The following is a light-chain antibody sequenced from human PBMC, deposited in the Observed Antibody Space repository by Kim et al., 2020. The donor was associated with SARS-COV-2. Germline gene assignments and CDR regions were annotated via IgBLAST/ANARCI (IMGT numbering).Light chain of an antibody. V-gene: IGKV3-15*01. Sequence: VSPGERATLSCRASHSVSSDLAWYQQKPGQAPRLLIYAASTRATGIPARFSGSGSGTEFTLTISSLQSEDFAVYYCQQYNNWPQTFGQGTKVDIK. J-gene: IGKJ1*01. CDR2: AAS. CDR3: QQYNNWPQT. CDR1: HSVSSD.